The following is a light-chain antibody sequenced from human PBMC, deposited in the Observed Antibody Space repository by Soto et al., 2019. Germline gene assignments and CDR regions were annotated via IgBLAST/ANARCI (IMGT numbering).Light chain of an antibody. V-gene: IGKV3-11*01. CDR1: QSITSY. J-gene: IGKJ2*01. Sequence: ETVLTQSPATLSLSPGERATLSCRASQSITSYLAWYQQKPGQAPRLLIYDASNRATGIPARFSGSGSGTDFTLTISSLEPEDFAVYYCQQRSNWPRTFGQGTKLEIK. CDR2: DAS. CDR3: QQRSNWPRT.